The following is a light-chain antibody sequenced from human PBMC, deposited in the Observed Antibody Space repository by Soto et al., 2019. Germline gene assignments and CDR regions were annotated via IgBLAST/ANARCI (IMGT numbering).Light chain of an antibody. V-gene: IGKV1-5*03. Sequence: DIQMTQSPSTLSASVGDRVTITCRASQSISSWLAWYQQKPGKAPKLLMYKATSLESGVPSGFSGSGSGTEFTLTISSLQPDDFATYYCQQYDSYSYTFGQGTKLEIK. CDR1: QSISSW. CDR2: KAT. J-gene: IGKJ2*01. CDR3: QQYDSYSYT.